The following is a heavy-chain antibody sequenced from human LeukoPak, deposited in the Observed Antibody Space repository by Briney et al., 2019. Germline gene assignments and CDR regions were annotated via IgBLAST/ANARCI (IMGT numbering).Heavy chain of an antibody. CDR2: LYYSGST. Sequence: SETLSLTCTVSGGSISSGDYYWSWIRQPQGKGLEWIGYLYYSGSTYYNPSLKRRVTISVDTSKNQFSLKLRSVTAADTAVYYCARERGRYCSSTSCRDPNWFDPWGQGTLVTVSS. V-gene: IGHV4-30-4*08. CDR3: ARERGRYCSSTSCRDPNWFDP. J-gene: IGHJ5*02. D-gene: IGHD2-2*01. CDR1: GGSISSGDYY.